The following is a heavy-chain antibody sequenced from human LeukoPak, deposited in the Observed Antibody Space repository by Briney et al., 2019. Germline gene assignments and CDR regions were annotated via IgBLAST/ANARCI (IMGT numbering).Heavy chain of an antibody. CDR2: ISYDESDK. V-gene: IGHV3-30*04. Sequence: GGSLRLSCAASGLTFNSYAMHWVRQAPGKGLEWVAVISYDESDKYYADSVKGRFTISRDNFQNMLYVQMNSLRSEDTAVYYCAREVLVPAAIRASGLDVWGQGTTVSVSS. CDR3: AREVLVPAAIRASGLDV. J-gene: IGHJ6*02. D-gene: IGHD2-2*01. CDR1: GLTFNSYA.